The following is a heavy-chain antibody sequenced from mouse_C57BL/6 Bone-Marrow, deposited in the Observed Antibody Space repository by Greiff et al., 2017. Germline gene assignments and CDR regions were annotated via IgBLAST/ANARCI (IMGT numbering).Heavy chain of an antibody. Sequence: VQLQQSGAELARPGASVKLSCTASGYTFTSYGISWVKQKTGQGLEWIGEIYPRSGNTSYNEKFKGKATLTADKSSSTAYMELRSLTSEDSAVYFCARSGRWPPGGYWGQGTTLTVSS. CDR2: IYPRSGNT. V-gene: IGHV1-81*01. CDR1: GYTFTSYG. CDR3: ARSGRWPPGGY. J-gene: IGHJ2*01. D-gene: IGHD2-3*01.